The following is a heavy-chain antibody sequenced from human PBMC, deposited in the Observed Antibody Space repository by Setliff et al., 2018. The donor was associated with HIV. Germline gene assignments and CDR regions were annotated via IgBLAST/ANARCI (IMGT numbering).Heavy chain of an antibody. CDR2: VYYRGST. D-gene: IGHD3-10*01. CDR1: GGSMSSYY. V-gene: IGHV4-59*01. J-gene: IGHJ5*02. CDR3: VGGIRGARFSP. Sequence: PSETLSLTCTVSGGSMSSYYWSWIRQTPGKGLEWIGYVYYRGSTNYNPSLKSRVTISIDTSNNQFSLKMTSMTAADTAVYYCVGGIRGARFSPWGQGTLVTVSS.